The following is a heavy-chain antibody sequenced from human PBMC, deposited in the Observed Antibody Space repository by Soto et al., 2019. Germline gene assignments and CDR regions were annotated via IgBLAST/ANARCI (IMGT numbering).Heavy chain of an antibody. D-gene: IGHD2-21*01. V-gene: IGHV3-21*01. CDR1: GFTFSSYS. J-gene: IGHJ4*02. CDR2: ISSSSSYI. CDR3: ARDQKHLAEGDY. Sequence: GGSLRLSCAASGFTFSSYSMNWVRQAPGKGLEWVSSISSSSSYIYYADSVKGRFTISRDNAKNSLYLQMNSLRAEDTAVYYCARDQKHLAEGDYWGQGTLVTVSS.